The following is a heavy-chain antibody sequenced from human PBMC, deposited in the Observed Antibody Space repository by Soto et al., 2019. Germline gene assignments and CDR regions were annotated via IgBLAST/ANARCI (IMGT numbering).Heavy chain of an antibody. CDR1: GFTFSSYG. J-gene: IGHJ4*02. V-gene: IGHV3-30*18. D-gene: IGHD3-10*01. Sequence: GGSLRLSCAASGFTFSSYGMHWVRQAPGKGLEWVAVISYDGSNKYYADSVKGRFTISRDNSKNTLYLQMNSLRAEDTAVYYWAKVCFEESLFDYWGQGTLVTVSS. CDR2: ISYDGSNK. CDR3: AKVCFEESLFDY.